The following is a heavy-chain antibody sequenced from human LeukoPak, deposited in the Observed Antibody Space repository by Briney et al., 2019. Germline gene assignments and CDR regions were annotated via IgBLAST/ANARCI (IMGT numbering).Heavy chain of an antibody. J-gene: IGHJ4*02. CDR1: GYSFISYG. CDR2: ISDYNSDT. V-gene: IGHV1-18*01. D-gene: IGHD3-10*01. Sequence: ASVKVSCKASGYSFISYGITWVRQAPGPGLEWMGWISDYNSDTNYAQILQGRVTMTTDTSTSTAYMELRSLRSDDTAVYYCARTGSGSSSIEAFDYWGQGTLVTVSS. CDR3: ARTGSGSSSIEAFDY.